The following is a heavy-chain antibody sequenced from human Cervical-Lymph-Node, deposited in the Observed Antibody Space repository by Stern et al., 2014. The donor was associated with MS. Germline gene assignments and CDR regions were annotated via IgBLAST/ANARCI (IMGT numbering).Heavy chain of an antibody. V-gene: IGHV3-21*01. J-gene: IGHJ4*02. CDR3: ARARVGDYARSPHLDS. D-gene: IGHD4-17*01. CDR2: ISNNSTHT. CDR1: GFTFSHYS. Sequence: VQLVESGGGLVKPGESLRLSCDASGFTFSHYSINWVRQAPGKALEWISSISNNSTHTYYADSVEGRFPISRDSAKDSVSLHMVSLRAEDTAVYYCARARVGDYARSPHLDSWGQGTLVTVSS.